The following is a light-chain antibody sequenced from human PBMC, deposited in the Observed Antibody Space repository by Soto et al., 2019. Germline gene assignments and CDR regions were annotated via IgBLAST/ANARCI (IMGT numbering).Light chain of an antibody. J-gene: IGKJ5*01. CDR2: DAS. Sequence: IQMTQSPSTLSSSVGARVTITCRASQTIHSFLAWYQQKAGKAPKLVIYDASNLETGVPSRFSGSGSGTDFTLTISCLQSEDFATYYCQQYYSYPPTFGQGTRLEIK. V-gene: IGKV1-5*01. CDR1: QTIHSF. CDR3: QQYYSYPPT.